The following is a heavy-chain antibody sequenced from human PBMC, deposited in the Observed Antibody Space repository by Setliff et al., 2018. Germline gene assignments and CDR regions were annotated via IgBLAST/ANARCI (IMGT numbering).Heavy chain of an antibody. J-gene: IGHJ3*02. D-gene: IGHD3-22*01. Sequence: ASVKVSCKASGYTFTSHYMHWVRQAPGLGLEWMGTINPSSGRTSYAQKFQGRVTMTRDTSTSTVYMDMSSLRSDDTAVYYCARDVFPYHYEGAFDIWGQGTMVTVSS. V-gene: IGHV1-46*01. CDR3: ARDVFPYHYEGAFDI. CDR2: INPSSGRT. CDR1: GYTFTSHY.